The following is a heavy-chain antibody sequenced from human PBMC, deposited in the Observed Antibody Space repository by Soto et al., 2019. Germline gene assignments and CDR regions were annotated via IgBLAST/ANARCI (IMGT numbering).Heavy chain of an antibody. CDR2: IWYDGSNK. CDR3: LSPVGWTYYDILTGYHHDAFDI. V-gene: IGHV3-33*01. CDR1: GFTFSSYG. D-gene: IGHD3-9*01. J-gene: IGHJ3*02. Sequence: PGGSLRLSCAASGFTFSSYGMHWVRQAPGKGLEWVAVIWYDGSNKYYADSVKGRFTISRDNSKNTLYLQMNSLRAEDTAVYYCLSPVGWTYYDILTGYHHDAFDIWGQGTMVTVSS.